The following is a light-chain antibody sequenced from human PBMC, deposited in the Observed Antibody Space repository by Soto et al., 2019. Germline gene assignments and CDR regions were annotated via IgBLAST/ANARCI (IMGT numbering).Light chain of an antibody. CDR1: QSVSSY. J-gene: IGKJ5*01. Sequence: EIVLTQSPGTLSLSPGERATLSCRASQSVSSYLAWYQHKPGQAPRLLIYDASNRATGIPARFSGTGSGTDFTLTINNLEPEDFAVYYCQVRTNWSIAFGRGTRLEIK. V-gene: IGKV3-11*01. CDR2: DAS. CDR3: QVRTNWSIA.